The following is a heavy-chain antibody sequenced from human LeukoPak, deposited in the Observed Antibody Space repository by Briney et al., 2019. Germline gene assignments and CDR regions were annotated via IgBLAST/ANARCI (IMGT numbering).Heavy chain of an antibody. CDR1: GGTFSSYA. CDR2: IIPIFGTA. CDR3: ATKRGYSYGYFDY. V-gene: IGHV1-69*13. J-gene: IGHJ4*02. Sequence: SVKVSCKASGGTFSSYAISWVRQAPGQGLEWMGGIIPIFGTANYAQKFQGRVTITADESPSTAYMALSSLRSEDTAVYYCATKRGYSYGYFDYWGQGTLVTVSS. D-gene: IGHD5-18*01.